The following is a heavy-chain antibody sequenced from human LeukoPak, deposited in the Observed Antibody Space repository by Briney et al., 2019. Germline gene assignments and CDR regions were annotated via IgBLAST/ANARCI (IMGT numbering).Heavy chain of an antibody. V-gene: IGHV3-23*01. CDR2: ISGSGGST. D-gene: IGHD3-16*01. CDR1: GFTFSAYA. Sequence: GGSLRLSCAASGFTFSAYAMRWVRQAPGKGLEWVSAISGSGGSTYYADSVKGRFTISRDNSKNTLYLQMNSLRAEDTAVYYCAKDCGYDYVWGDYYFDYWGQGTLVTVSS. J-gene: IGHJ4*02. CDR3: AKDCGYDYVWGDYYFDY.